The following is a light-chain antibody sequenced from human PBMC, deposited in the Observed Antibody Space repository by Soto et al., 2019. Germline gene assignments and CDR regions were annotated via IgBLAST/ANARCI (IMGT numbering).Light chain of an antibody. CDR2: DAS. J-gene: IGKJ3*01. V-gene: IGKV3-11*01. Sequence: EVVLTQFPATLSLSPGERATLSCRASQSVHAYLAWYQQKPGQPPRLLIYDASNRATGDPPRFSGSGSGTDFTLTISSLEPEDAAVYYCQQRSNWPPWTFGPGTKVDF. CDR1: QSVHAY. CDR3: QQRSNWPPWT.